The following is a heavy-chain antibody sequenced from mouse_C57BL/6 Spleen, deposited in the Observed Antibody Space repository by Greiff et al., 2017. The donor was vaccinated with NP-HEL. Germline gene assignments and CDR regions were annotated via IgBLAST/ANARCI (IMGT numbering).Heavy chain of an antibody. Sequence: EVKLMESGPELVKPGASVKIPCKASGYTFTDYNMDWVKQSHGKSLEWIGDINPNNGGTIYNQKFKGKATLTVDKSSSTAYMELRSLTSEDTAVYYCARGYYGSSYVYYFDYWGQGTTLTVSS. CDR1: GYTFTDYN. D-gene: IGHD1-1*01. CDR3: ARGYYGSSYVYYFDY. CDR2: INPNNGGT. V-gene: IGHV1-18*01. J-gene: IGHJ2*01.